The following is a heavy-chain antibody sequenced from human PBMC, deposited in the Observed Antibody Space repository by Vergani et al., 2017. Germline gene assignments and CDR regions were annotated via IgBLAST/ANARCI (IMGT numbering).Heavy chain of an antibody. V-gene: IGHV3-23*01. CDR2: ISGSGGST. J-gene: IGHJ6*02. Sequence: EVQLLESGGGLVQPGGSLRLSCAASGFTFSSNAMSGVRQAPGKGLEWVSAISGSGGSTYNADSGKGRCTITRDNSKNTLYLQMNSLRAEDTAVYYCSKDQDSSCSYIYYGMDVWGQGTTVTVSS. D-gene: IGHD6-13*01. CDR1: GFTFSSNA. CDR3: SKDQDSSCSYIYYGMDV.